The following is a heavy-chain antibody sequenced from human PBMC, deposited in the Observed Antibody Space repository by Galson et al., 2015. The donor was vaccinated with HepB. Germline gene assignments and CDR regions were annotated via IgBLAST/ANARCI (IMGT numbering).Heavy chain of an antibody. V-gene: IGHV5-51*01. CDR1: GYSFNIYW. Sequence: QSGAEVKKPGESLKISCKGFGYSFNIYWIGWVRQMPGKGLEWMGIIYADDSDTRYSPSFQGQVTISVDKSISTAYLQLTSLKASDTAMYYCVRGRIVGASRWFHPWGQGTLVTVSS. CDR2: IYADDSDT. J-gene: IGHJ5*02. D-gene: IGHD1-26*01. CDR3: VRGRIVGASRWFHP.